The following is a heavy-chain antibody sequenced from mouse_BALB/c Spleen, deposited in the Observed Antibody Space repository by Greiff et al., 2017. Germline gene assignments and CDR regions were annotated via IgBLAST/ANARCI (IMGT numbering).Heavy chain of an antibody. CDR2: INPSNGGT. CDR1: GYTFTSYY. Sequence: VQLVESGAELVKPGASVKLSCKASGYTFTSYYMYWVKQRPGQGLEWIGEINPSNGGTNFNEKFKSKATLTVDKSSNTAYMQLSSLTSEDSAVYYWTRGEVRRYWYFDVWGAGTTVTVSS. D-gene: IGHD2-14*01. CDR3: TRGEVRRYWYFDV. V-gene: IGHV1S81*02. J-gene: IGHJ1*01.